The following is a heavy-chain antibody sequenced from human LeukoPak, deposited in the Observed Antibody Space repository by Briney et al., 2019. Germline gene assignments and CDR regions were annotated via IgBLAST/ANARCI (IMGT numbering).Heavy chain of an antibody. J-gene: IGHJ3*02. V-gene: IGHV5-51*01. CDR2: IYPGDSDT. Sequence: GESLKISCKGSGYSFTSYWIGWVRQMPGKGLEWMGIIYPGDSDTRYSPSFQGQVTISADKSISTAYLQWSSLKASDTAMYYCASSPSVGSYGEDAFDIWGQGTMVTVSS. D-gene: IGHD5-18*01. CDR3: ASSPSVGSYGEDAFDI. CDR1: GYSFTSYW.